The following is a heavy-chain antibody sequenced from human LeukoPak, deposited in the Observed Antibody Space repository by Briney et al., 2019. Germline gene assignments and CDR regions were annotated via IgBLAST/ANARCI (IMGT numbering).Heavy chain of an antibody. CDR3: AKRGVVIRVILVGFHKEAYYFDS. J-gene: IGHJ4*02. CDR1: GFTFRNYE. V-gene: IGHV3-48*03. Sequence: GGSLRLSCVASGFTFRNYEMNWVRQAPGKGLEWVSYISSSGSAIYYEDSVKGRFTISTDHPKNTLYLQMNSLRAEDTAVYFCAKRGVVIRVILVGFHKEAYYFDSWGQGALVTVSS. CDR2: ISSSGSAI. D-gene: IGHD3-22*01.